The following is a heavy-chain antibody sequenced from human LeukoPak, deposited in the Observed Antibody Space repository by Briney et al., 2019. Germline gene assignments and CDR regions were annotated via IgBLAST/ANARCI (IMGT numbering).Heavy chain of an antibody. Sequence: PGGPLSPSCAASGFPSTSYAMRWVGGAPGKGRGWVSTIEVGGAITHYAASVKGRFTISRDTSKKILYLQMDSLRPEDTAVYYCAKPLGGSYLFDRWGQGTLVTVSS. V-gene: IGHV3-23*01. CDR1: GFPSTSYA. CDR3: AKPLGGSYLFDR. CDR2: IEVGGAIT. D-gene: IGHD1-26*01. J-gene: IGHJ4*02.